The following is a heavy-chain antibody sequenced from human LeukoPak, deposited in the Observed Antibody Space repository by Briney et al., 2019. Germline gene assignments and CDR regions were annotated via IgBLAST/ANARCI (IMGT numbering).Heavy chain of an antibody. Sequence: SETLSLTCTVSGYSIAHGFFWAWIRQRPGGGLEWIGSLYHSGTTYYNTSLKSRISTSVDTSKNQFSLKLRLVTAADTAVYYCARVEVPRDINDWYFDLWGRGTLVTVSS. CDR2: LYHSGTT. V-gene: IGHV4-38-2*02. CDR3: ARVEVPRDINDWYFDL. J-gene: IGHJ2*01. D-gene: IGHD2-15*01. CDR1: GYSIAHGFF.